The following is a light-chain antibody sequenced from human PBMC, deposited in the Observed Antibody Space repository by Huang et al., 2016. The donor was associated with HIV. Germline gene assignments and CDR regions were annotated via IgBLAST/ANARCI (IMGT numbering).Light chain of an antibody. CDR3: QQYSAYPWT. V-gene: IGKV1-5*03. J-gene: IGKJ1*01. CDR2: RTS. CDR1: QTSGHW. Sequence: DIQMTQSPSTLSASVGDRVIITCRASQTSGHWLAWYQQKPGKTPRLLIHRTSSLESGVPSRFSGSGSGTEFNPTLSGLQREDFQRYHRQQYSAYPWTFAQGTTVEI.